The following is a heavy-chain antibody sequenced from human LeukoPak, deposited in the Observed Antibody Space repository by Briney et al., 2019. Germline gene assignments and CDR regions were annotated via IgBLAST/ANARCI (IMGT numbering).Heavy chain of an antibody. J-gene: IGHJ4*02. V-gene: IGHV1-46*01. D-gene: IGHD6-13*01. CDR3: ARDRGVFGFDY. Sequence: ASVKVSCKASGYTFTSYYMHWVRQAPGQGLEWMGLINPTGGSTGYAQKFQGRVTMTRDMSTSTDYMELSSLRSEDTAIYYCARDRGVFGFDYWGQGTLVTVSS. CDR2: INPTGGST. CDR1: GYTFTSYY.